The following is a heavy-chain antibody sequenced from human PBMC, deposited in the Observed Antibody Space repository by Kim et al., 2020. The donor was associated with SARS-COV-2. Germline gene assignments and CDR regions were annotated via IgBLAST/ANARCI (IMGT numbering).Heavy chain of an antibody. D-gene: IGHD3-10*01. CDR2: ISGYNGYT. J-gene: IGHJ6*02. V-gene: IGHV1-18*01. CDR1: GYTFTNYG. CDR3: ARGSVVRGVVGLISPYYDYVMDG. Sequence: ASVKVSCKASGYTFTNYGISWVRQAPGQGLEWMGWISGYNGYTNYAQKLQGRVTMTTDTSTTTAYMELGRLKSDDTAVYYCARGSVVRGVVGLISPYYDYVMDGWGQGTTVTVSS.